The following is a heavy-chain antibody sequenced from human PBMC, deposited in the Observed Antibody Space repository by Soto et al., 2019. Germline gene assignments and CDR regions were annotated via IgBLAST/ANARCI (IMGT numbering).Heavy chain of an antibody. CDR2: ISSGGSAI. CDR3: ARVKECSSTSCYARDAFDV. V-gene: IGHV3-11*01. Sequence: QVQLVESGGGLVKPGGSLRLSCAASGFTFSDHYMSWIRQAPRKGLEWVSYISSGGSAIYYADSVKGRFTISRDNAKNSPYLQMNSLRSEDTAVYYCARVKECSSTSCYARDAFDVWGQGTMVTVSS. D-gene: IGHD2-2*01. CDR1: GFTFSDHY. J-gene: IGHJ3*01.